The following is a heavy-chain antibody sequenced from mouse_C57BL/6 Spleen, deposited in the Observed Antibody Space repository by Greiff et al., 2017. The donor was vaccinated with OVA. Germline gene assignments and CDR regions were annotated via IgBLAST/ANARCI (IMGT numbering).Heavy chain of an antibody. D-gene: IGHD2-3*01. CDR1: GFNIKDDY. V-gene: IGHV14-4*01. J-gene: IGHJ3*01. CDR2: IDPENGDT. CDR3: TVDGYFAG. Sequence: VQLQQSGAELVRPGASVKLSCTASGFNIKDDYMHWVKQRPEQGLEWIGWIDPENGDTEYASKFQGKATITADPSSNTAYLQLSSLTSEDTAVYYCTVDGYFAGWGQGTLVTVAA.